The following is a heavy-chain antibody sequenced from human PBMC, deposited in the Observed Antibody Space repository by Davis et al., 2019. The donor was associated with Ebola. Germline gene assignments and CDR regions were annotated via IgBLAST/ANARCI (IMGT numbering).Heavy chain of an antibody. CDR2: MHPDSGYT. D-gene: IGHD1-1*01. CDR3: ARYPPRNWNDFDY. Sequence: ASVTVYCQASGYTFTGYYMHWVRQAPGQGLEWMGWMHPDSGYTGYAQKFQGRITMTRDTSIKTAYMELSSLGSEDTAVYYCARYPPRNWNDFDYWGQGNLVTVSS. V-gene: IGHV1-8*02. J-gene: IGHJ4*02. CDR1: GYTFTGYY.